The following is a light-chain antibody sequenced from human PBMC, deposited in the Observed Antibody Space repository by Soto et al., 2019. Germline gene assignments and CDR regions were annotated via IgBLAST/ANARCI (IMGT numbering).Light chain of an antibody. Sequence: EIVLTQSPATLSLSPGERATLSCRASQSVSSSYLAWYQQKPGQAPRLXIYGASSRETGIQDRFSGSGAGTDFTRTISRLEPEDFAVYYCQQYGSSTGTFGQGTKVDIK. CDR3: QQYGSSTGT. J-gene: IGKJ1*01. CDR1: QSVSSSY. CDR2: GAS. V-gene: IGKV3-20*01.